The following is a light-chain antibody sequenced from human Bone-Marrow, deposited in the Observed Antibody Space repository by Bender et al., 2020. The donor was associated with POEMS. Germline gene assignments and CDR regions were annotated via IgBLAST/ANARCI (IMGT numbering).Light chain of an antibody. J-gene: IGLJ3*02. CDR2: ENF. V-gene: IGLV1-44*01. CDR1: SSNIGTNP. Sequence: QSVLTQPPSASGTPGQRVTISCSGSSSNIGTNPVNWYQHHPGKAPKLIIYENFKRPLGVPNRFSGSKSGNTASLTISELQVEHESDYHYSTHDRSGSWLLGGGTKLTVL. CDR3: STHDRSGSWL.